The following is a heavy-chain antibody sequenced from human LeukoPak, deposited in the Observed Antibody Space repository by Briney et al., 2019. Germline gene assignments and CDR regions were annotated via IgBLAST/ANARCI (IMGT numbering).Heavy chain of an antibody. CDR3: ARGERYDFHFDY. D-gene: IGHD3-3*01. V-gene: IGHV4-30-4*07. CDR1: GGSINSGGYS. J-gene: IGHJ4*02. Sequence: PSETLSLTCAVSGGSINSGGYSWSWIRQPPGKGLEWIGCIPYSGNTYYNPSLKSRVTISVGTSKNQFSLKLSSVTAADTAVYYCARGERYDFHFDYWGQGTLVTVSS. CDR2: IPYSGNT.